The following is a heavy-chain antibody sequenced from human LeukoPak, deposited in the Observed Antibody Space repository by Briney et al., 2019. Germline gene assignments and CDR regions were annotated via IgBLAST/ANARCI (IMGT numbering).Heavy chain of an antibody. CDR1: GDSVSSNSGA. CDR2: TYYRSKWLN. CDR3: ARGFFRAFDL. V-gene: IGHV6-1*01. Sequence: SQTLSLTCAVSGDSVSSNSGAWNWIRQSPSRGLEWLGRTYYRSKWLNDYAVSVKSRIIVNPDTSKNQFSLHLNSVTPEDTAVYYCARGFFRAFDLWGQGTMVTVSS. J-gene: IGHJ3*01.